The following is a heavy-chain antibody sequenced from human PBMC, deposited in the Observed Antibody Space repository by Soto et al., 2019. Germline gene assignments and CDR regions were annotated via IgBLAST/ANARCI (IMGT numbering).Heavy chain of an antibody. CDR1: GFPFSSYA. CDR2: ISYDGSNK. V-gene: IGHV3-30-3*01. CDR3: ARGYSSGWHRGDDYGMDV. D-gene: IGHD6-19*01. J-gene: IGHJ6*02. Sequence: PGGSLRLSCAASGFPFSSYAMHWVRQAPGKGLEWVAVISYDGSNKYYADSVKGRFTISRDNSKNTLYLQMNSLRAEDTAVYYCARGYSSGWHRGDDYGMDVWGQGTTVTVSS.